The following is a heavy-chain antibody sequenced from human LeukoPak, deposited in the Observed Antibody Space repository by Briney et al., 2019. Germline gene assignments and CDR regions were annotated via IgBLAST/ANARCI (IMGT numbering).Heavy chain of an antibody. J-gene: IGHJ6*03. CDR1: GFTFSSYG. V-gene: IGHV3-30*02. CDR2: IRYDGSNK. CDR3: AKEGPYYDFWSGFERDYYYYMDV. D-gene: IGHD3-3*01. Sequence: GGSLRLSCAASGFTFSSYGMHWVRQAPGKGLEWVAFIRYDGSNKYYADSVKGRFTISRDNSKNTLYLQMNSLRAEDTAVYYCAKEGPYYDFWSGFERDYYYYMDVWGKGTTDTVSS.